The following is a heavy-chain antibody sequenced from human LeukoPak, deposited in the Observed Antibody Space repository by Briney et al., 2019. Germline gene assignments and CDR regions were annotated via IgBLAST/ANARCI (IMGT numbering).Heavy chain of an antibody. V-gene: IGHV4-34*01. CDR1: GGSFSGYY. CDR3: ARRSVTMVRGPTRFDP. CDR2: INHSGST. J-gene: IGHJ5*02. D-gene: IGHD3-10*01. Sequence: SETLSLTCAVYGGSFSGYYWSWIRQPPGKGLKWIGEINHSGSTNYNPSLKSRVTISVDTSKNQFSLKLSSVTAADTAVYYCARRSVTMVRGPTRFDPWGQGTLVTVSS.